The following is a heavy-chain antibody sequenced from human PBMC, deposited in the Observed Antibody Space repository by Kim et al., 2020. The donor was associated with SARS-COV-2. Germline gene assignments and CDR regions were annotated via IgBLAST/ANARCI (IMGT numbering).Heavy chain of an antibody. J-gene: IGHJ4*02. D-gene: IGHD6-6*01. CDR3: TTDWYKSIAARPYFDY. Sequence: PVKGRFTISRDDSKNTLYLQMNSLKTADTAGYYCTTDWYKSIAARPYFDYWGQGTLVTVSS. V-gene: IGHV3-15*01.